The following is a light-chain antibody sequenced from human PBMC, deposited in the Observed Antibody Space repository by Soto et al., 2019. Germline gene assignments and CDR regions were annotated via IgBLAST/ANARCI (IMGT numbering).Light chain of an antibody. Sequence: AIQLTQSPSSLSASVGDRVTITCRASQGISSALAWYQQKQGKAPKLLIYDASSLESRVPSRFSGSGSGTHFSLTISSLQPEDFATYYSQPFNSYPLITFGQGTRLAIK. J-gene: IGKJ5*01. V-gene: IGKV1-13*02. CDR1: QGISSA. CDR3: QPFNSYPLIT. CDR2: DAS.